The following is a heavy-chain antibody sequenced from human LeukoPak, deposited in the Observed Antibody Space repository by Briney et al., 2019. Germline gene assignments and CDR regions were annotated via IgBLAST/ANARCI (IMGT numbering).Heavy chain of an antibody. V-gene: IGHV1-69*04. J-gene: IGHJ4*02. CDR1: GGTFSSYT. CDR3: AREAAWIKDY. Sequence: ASVKVSRKASGGTFSSYTISWVRQAPGQGLEWMGRIVPILGIANYAQKFQGRVTITADKSTSTAYMELSSLRSEDTAVYYCAREAAWIKDYWGQGTLVTVSS. D-gene: IGHD5-12*01. CDR2: IVPILGIA.